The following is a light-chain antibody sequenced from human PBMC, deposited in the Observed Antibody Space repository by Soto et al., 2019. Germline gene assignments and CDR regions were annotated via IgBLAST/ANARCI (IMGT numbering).Light chain of an antibody. CDR1: QDISTY. V-gene: IGKV1-27*01. CDR2: AAS. J-gene: IGKJ3*01. CDR3: QKYNSVPYN. Sequence: DIQMTQSPSSLSASVGERVTITCWASQDISTYVAWYQQQPGKVPQLLIYAASTLQSGVPSRFSGGGSGTEFTLTISSLQPEDVATYYCQKYNSVPYNFGPGTKVDI.